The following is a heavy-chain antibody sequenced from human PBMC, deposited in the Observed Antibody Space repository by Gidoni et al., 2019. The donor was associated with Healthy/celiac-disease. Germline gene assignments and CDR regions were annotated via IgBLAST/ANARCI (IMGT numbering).Heavy chain of an antibody. J-gene: IGHJ6*02. D-gene: IGHD3-9*01. V-gene: IGHV3-30-3*01. CDR3: ARDQGVYDILTGYRTYYYYGMDV. CDR2: ISYDGSNK. Sequence: QVQLVESGGGVVQPGRSLRLSCAASGFTFSSDAMHWVRQAPGKGLEWVAVISYDGSNKYYADSVKGRFTISRDNSKNTLYLQMNSLRAEDTAVYYCARDQGVYDILTGYRTYYYYGMDVWGQGTTVTVSS. CDR1: GFTFSSDA.